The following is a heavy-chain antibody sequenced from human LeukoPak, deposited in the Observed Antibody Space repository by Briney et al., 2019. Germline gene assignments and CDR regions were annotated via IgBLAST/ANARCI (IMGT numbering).Heavy chain of an antibody. CDR2: ISGSGGST. CDR3: AKVSAEYYDFWSGYYFDY. D-gene: IGHD3-3*01. V-gene: IGHV3-23*01. J-gene: IGHJ4*02. CDR1: GFTFSSYA. Sequence: PGGSLRLSCAASGFTFSSYAMSWVRQAPGKGLEWVSAISGSGGSTYYADSVKGRFTISRDNSKNTLYLQMNSLRAEDTAVYYCAKVSAEYYDFWSGYYFDYWGQGTLVTVSS.